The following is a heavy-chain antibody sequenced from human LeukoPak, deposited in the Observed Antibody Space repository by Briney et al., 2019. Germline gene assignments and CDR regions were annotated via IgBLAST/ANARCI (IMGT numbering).Heavy chain of an antibody. CDR1: GYTLTELS. D-gene: IGHD2-15*01. Sequence: ASVKVSCKVSGYTLTELSMHWVRQAPGKGLEWMGGFDPEDGETIYAQKFQGRVTMTEDTSTDTAYIELSSLRSEDTAVYYCATSLFIVVVVAATSGAFDSWGQGTMVTVSS. CDR2: FDPEDGET. J-gene: IGHJ3*02. V-gene: IGHV1-24*01. CDR3: ATSLFIVVVVAATSGAFDS.